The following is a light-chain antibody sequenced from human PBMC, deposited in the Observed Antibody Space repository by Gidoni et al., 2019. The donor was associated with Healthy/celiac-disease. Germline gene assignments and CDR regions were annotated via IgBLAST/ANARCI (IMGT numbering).Light chain of an antibody. V-gene: IGKV1D-12*01. CDR3: QQTNCSPAT. CDR1: QVSSSW. J-gene: IGKJ4*01. CDR2: AAS. Sequence: EIQMTQSPSPVAASVGDRATITCRALQVSSSWLAWYQQKPGKAPKLLIYAASSLQRVVPSRSSGSGSGAYFTLTISSLQPEFFASYYCQQTNCSPATFGGGTKVEIK.